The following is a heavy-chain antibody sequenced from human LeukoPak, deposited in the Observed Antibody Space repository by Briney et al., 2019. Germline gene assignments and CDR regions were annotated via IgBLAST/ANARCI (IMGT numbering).Heavy chain of an antibody. CDR2: IIPIFGTA. D-gene: IGHD3-10*01. J-gene: IGHJ4*02. Sequence: GASVKVSCKASGGTFSSYAISWVRQAPGQGLEWMGGIIPIFGTANYAQKFQGRVTITADESTSTAYMELSSLRSEDTAVYYCARVGEWGPYYYGSGSYNPVDYWGQGTLVTVSS. CDR1: GGTFSSYA. CDR3: ARVGEWGPYYYGSGSYNPVDY. V-gene: IGHV1-69*01.